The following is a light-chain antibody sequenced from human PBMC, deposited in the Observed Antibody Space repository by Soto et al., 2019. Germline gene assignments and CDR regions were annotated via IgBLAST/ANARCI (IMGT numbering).Light chain of an antibody. CDR1: QSISSY. Sequence: DIQMTQSPSSLSASVGDRVTITCRASQSISSYLNWYQQKPGKAPKLLIYAASSLQSGVPSRFSGSGSGTDFTLTISSLQPEAFATYYCQQSYSTLVTFGGGTKVDIK. CDR3: QQSYSTLVT. J-gene: IGKJ4*01. V-gene: IGKV1-39*01. CDR2: AAS.